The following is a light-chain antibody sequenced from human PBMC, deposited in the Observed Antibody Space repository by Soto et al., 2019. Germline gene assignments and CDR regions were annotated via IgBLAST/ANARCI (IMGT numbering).Light chain of an antibody. Sequence: EIVMTQSPATLSVSPGERATLSCRASQSVSSNLAWYQQKPGQAPRLLIYGASTRATGIPARFSGSGSGTEFTLTISSLQSEDFAVYYCQQHNNWPPYTFGQGTTVDIK. CDR1: QSVSSN. CDR3: QQHNNWPPYT. J-gene: IGKJ2*01. V-gene: IGKV3-15*01. CDR2: GAS.